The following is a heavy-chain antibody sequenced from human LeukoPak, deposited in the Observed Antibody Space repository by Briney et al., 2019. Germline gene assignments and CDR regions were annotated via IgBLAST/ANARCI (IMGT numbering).Heavy chain of an antibody. CDR2: ISGSGDNT. V-gene: IGHV3-23*01. CDR3: ARWGYYDSSGPDAFDI. J-gene: IGHJ3*02. CDR1: GFTFSSYA. Sequence: PGGSLRLSCAASGFTFSSYAMSWVRQAPGKGLEWVSAISGSGDNTYYADSVKGRFTISRDNSKNTLYLQMNSLRAEDTAVYYCARWGYYDSSGPDAFDIWGQGTMVTVSS. D-gene: IGHD3-22*01.